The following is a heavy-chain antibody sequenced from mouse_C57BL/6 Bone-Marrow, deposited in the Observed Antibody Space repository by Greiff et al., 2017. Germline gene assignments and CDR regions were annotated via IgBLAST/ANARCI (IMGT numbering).Heavy chain of an antibody. CDR3: AREEIYGNYEFAY. CDR2: INLNYGTT. CDR1: GYSFTDYN. Sequence: EVKLMESGPELVKPGASVKISCKASGYSFTDYNMNWVKQSNGKSLEWIGVINLNYGTTSYNQKFKGKATLTVDQSSSTAYMQLNSLTSEDSAVYYCAREEIYGNYEFAYWGQGTLVTVSA. J-gene: IGHJ3*01. V-gene: IGHV1-39*01. D-gene: IGHD2-1*01.